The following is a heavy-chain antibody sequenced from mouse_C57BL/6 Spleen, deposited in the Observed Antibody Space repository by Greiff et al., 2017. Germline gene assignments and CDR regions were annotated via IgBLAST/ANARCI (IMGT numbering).Heavy chain of an antibody. V-gene: IGHV2-2*01. CDR3: SRDRITTVVAPYYYAMDY. CDR2: IWSGGST. D-gene: IGHD1-1*01. J-gene: IGHJ4*01. Sequence: VQLQQSGPGLVQPSQSLSITCTVSGFSLTSYGVHWVRQSPGKGLEWLGVIWSGGSTDYNAAFISRLSISKDNSKSQVFFKMNSLQADDTDIYYCSRDRITTVVAPYYYAMDYWGQGTSVTVSS. CDR1: GFSLTSYG.